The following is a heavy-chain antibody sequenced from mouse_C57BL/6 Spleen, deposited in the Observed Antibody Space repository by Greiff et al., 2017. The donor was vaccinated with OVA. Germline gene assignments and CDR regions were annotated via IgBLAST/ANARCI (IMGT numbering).Heavy chain of an antibody. CDR2: IWSGGST. CDR3: ARKEGNWGYWYFDV. Sequence: QVQLQQSGPGLVQPSQSLSITCTVSGFSLTSYGVHWVRQSPGKGLEWLGVIWSGGSTDYNAAFIYRLSIRTDHSKSQVFLNMNSLQADDTAIYYCARKEGNWGYWYFDVWGTGTTVTVAS. CDR1: GFSLTSYG. V-gene: IGHV2-2*01. J-gene: IGHJ1*03. D-gene: IGHD4-1*01.